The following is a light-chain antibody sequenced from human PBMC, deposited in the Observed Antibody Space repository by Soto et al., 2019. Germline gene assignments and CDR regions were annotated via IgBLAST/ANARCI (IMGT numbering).Light chain of an antibody. CDR1: QSVRRK. V-gene: IGKV3-15*01. Sequence: IVMTQSPATLSVSPGERATLSCRASQSVRRKLAWYQQKPVQAPRLXIYDASTRATGIPARFSGSGSGTELTLTISSLQSEDFAFYYCQQYNNWPPITFGQGTRLEIK. CDR3: QQYNNWPPIT. J-gene: IGKJ5*01. CDR2: DAS.